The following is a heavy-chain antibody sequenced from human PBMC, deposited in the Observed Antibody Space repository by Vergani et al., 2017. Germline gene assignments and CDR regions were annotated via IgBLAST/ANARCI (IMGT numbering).Heavy chain of an antibody. V-gene: IGHV4-34*01. CDR2: INHSGST. Sequence: QVQLQQWGAGLLKPSETLSLTCAVYGGSFSGYYWSWIRQPPGKGLEWIGEINHSGSTNYNPSLKSRVTISVDTSKNQFSLKLSSVTAADTAVYYCAREISVTTFWSARYYYYYMDVWGKGTTVTVSS. CDR1: GGSFSGYY. CDR3: AREISVTTFWSARYYYYYMDV. J-gene: IGHJ6*03. D-gene: IGHD4-17*01.